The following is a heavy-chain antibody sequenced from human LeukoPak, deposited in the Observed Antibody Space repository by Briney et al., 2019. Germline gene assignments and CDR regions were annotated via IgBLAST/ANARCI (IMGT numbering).Heavy chain of an antibody. CDR2: ISAYNGNT. CDR1: XXXXXSXX. V-gene: IGHV1-18*01. CDR3: ARDTVATHGSDY. D-gene: IGHD5-12*01. J-gene: IGHJ4*02. Sequence: SXKXAXXXXXSXXIXXXRXXPGQGLEWMGWISAYNGNTNYAQKLQSRVTMTTDTSTCTAYMELRSLRSDDTAVYYCARDTVATHGSDYWGQGTLVTVSS.